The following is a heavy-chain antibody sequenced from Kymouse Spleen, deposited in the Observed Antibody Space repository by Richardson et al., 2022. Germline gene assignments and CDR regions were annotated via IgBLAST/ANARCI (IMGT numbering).Heavy chain of an antibody. J-gene: IGHJ6*02. D-gene: IGHD6-13*01. Sequence: QVQLQQWGAGLLKPSETLSLTCAVYGGSFSGYYWSWIRQPPGKGLEWIGEINHSGSTNYNPSLKSRVTISVDTSKNQFSLKLSSVTAADTAVYYCASIAAAGTGYYGMDVWGQGTTVTVSS. CDR3: ASIAAAGTGYYGMDV. V-gene: IGHV4-34*01. CDR2: INHSGST. CDR1: GGSFSGYY.